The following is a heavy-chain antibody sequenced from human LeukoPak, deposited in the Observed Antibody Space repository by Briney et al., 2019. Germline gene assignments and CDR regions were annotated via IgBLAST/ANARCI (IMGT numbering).Heavy chain of an antibody. D-gene: IGHD3-10*01. J-gene: IGHJ4*02. V-gene: IGHV3-21*01. CDR2: ISSSSSYI. CDR3: ARGLTMVQGVIYY. Sequence: GGSLRLSCAASGFTFSSYSMNWVRQAPGKGLEWVSSISSSSSYIYYADSVKGRFTTSRDNAKNSLYLQMNSLRAEDTAVYYCARGLTMVQGVIYYWGQGTLVTVSS. CDR1: GFTFSSYS.